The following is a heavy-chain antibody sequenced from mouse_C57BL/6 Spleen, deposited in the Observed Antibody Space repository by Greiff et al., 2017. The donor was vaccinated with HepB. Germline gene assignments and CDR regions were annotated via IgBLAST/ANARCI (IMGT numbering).Heavy chain of an antibody. Sequence: EVQLQQSGPELVKPGASVKISCKASGYTFTDYYMNWVKQSHGKSLEWIGDINPYNGGTSYNQKFKGNATLTVVKSSITAYMELRSLTSEDSAVYYYARYDYDEGYWGQGTTLTVSS. V-gene: IGHV1-26*01. J-gene: IGHJ2*01. D-gene: IGHD2-4*01. CDR1: GYTFTDYY. CDR2: INPYNGGT. CDR3: ARYDYDEGY.